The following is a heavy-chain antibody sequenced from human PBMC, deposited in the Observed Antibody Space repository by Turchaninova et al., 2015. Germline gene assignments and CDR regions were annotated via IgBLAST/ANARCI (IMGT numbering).Heavy chain of an antibody. D-gene: IGHD2-15*01. V-gene: IGHV4-38-2*01. CDR2: IYHDGTT. CDR3: ARVCSGGRCLDY. Sequence: QVQLQESGPGLVKPSETLSLPCAVPGSSISSGYSWGWMRQAPGKGLEWIGTIYHDGTTYFNPSLRSRVTISVDTSRNHFSLKLSSVTAADTAVYSCARVCSGGRCLDYWGQGTLVTVSS. J-gene: IGHJ4*02. CDR1: GSSISSGYS.